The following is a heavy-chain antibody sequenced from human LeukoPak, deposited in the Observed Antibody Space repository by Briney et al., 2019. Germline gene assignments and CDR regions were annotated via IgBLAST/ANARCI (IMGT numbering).Heavy chain of an antibody. CDR2: ISGSGGST. V-gene: IGHV3-23*01. Sequence: PGGSLRLSCAASGFTFSSYAMSWVRQAPGKGLEWVSAISGSGGSTYYADSVKGRFTISRDNSKNTLYLQMNSLRAEDTAVYYCAKGLALTGYRYSFDYWGQGTLVTVSS. J-gene: IGHJ4*02. CDR3: AKGLALTGYRYSFDY. CDR1: GFTFSSYA. D-gene: IGHD3-9*01.